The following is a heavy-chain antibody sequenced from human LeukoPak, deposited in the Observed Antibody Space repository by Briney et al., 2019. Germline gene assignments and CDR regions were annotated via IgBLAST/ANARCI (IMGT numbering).Heavy chain of an antibody. CDR3: TIRMIFGVVSYYYYGMDV. CDR2: IRSKANSYAT. D-gene: IGHD3-3*01. Sequence: PGGSLRLSCAASGFTFSGSAMHRVRQASGKGLEWVGRIRSKANSYATAYAASVKGRFTISRDDSKNTAYLQMNSLKTEDTAVYYCTIRMIFGVVSYYYYGMDVWGQGTTVTVSS. J-gene: IGHJ6*02. CDR1: GFTFSGSA. V-gene: IGHV3-73*01.